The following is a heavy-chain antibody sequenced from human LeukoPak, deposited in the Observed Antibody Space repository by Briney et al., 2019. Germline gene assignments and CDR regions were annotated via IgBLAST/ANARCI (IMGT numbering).Heavy chain of an antibody. J-gene: IGHJ5*02. CDR2: IYYSGIT. CDR1: GSSISSYY. Sequence: SETLSLTCTVSGSSISSYYWSWIRQPPGKGLEWIGYIYYSGITNYNPSLKSRVTMSVDTSKNQFSLNLSSVTAADTAMYYCARDRGYCSGGSCYVWFDPWGQGTLVTVSS. CDR3: ARDRGYCSGGSCYVWFDP. V-gene: IGHV4-59*01. D-gene: IGHD2-15*01.